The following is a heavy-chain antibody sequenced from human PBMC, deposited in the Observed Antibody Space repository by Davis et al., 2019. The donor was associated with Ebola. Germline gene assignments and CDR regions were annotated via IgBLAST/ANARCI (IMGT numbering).Heavy chain of an antibody. D-gene: IGHD6-19*01. CDR1: GYTFTSYY. V-gene: IGHV1-46*01. J-gene: IGHJ3*02. CDR2: INPSGGST. Sequence: ASVKVSCKASGYTFTSYYMHWVRQAPGQGLEWMGIINPSGGSTSYAQKIQGRVTITADESTSTAYMELSSLRSEDTAVYYCARSPGSSGWYDAFDIWGQGTMVTVSS. CDR3: ARSPGSSGWYDAFDI.